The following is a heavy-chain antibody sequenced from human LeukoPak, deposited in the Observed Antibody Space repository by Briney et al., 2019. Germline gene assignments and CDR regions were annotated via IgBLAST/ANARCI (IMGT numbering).Heavy chain of an antibody. CDR2: ISYDGSHQ. D-gene: IGHD3-16*01. J-gene: IGHJ4*02. Sequence: GRSLRLSCAASGFTFSSYAMHWLRQAPGKGLEWVAVISYDGSHQYYADSVKGRFTISRDNSKNTLYLQMSSLKTEDTAMYYCAKDRVSNYAYGAYFEYWGQGSLVTVSS. CDR1: GFTFSSYA. CDR3: AKDRVSNYAYGAYFEY. V-gene: IGHV3-30*18.